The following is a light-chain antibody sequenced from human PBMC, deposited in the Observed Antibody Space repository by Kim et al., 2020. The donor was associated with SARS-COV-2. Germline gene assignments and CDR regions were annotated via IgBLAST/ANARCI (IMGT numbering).Light chain of an antibody. Sequence: QSALTQPASVSGSPGQSITISCTGSSSDLRSYNYVSWYQQHPGKAPKLIIYDVNKRPSGVSNRFSGSKSGNTASLAISGLQAEDEADYYCSSYTSSSVVFGGGTKVTVL. CDR2: DVN. V-gene: IGLV2-14*03. CDR3: SSYTSSSVV. J-gene: IGLJ2*01. CDR1: SSDLRSYNY.